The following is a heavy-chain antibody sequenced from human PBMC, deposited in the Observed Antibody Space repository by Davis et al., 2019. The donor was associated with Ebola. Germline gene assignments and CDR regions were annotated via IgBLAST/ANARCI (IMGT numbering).Heavy chain of an antibody. CDR3: ASSDSSGYYLDAFDI. J-gene: IGHJ3*02. V-gene: IGHV5-51*01. Sequence: GESLKISCQGSGYSFTSYWIGWVRQMPGKGLEWMGIIYPGDSDTRYSPSFQGQVTISADKSISTAYLQWSSLKASDTAMYYCASSDSSGYYLDAFDIWGQGTMVTVSS. CDR1: GYSFTSYW. CDR2: IYPGDSDT. D-gene: IGHD3-22*01.